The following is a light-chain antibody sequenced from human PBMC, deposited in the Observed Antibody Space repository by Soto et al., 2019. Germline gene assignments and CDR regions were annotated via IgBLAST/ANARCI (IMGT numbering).Light chain of an antibody. V-gene: IGLV1-44*01. CDR3: AAWDESLNGPV. J-gene: IGLJ2*01. Sequence: QSVLTQPPSASGTPGQRVTISCSGSSSNIGSYTVNWYQQLPGTAPKILIYSNNQRPSGVPDRFSGSKSGTSASLAISGLQSDDETDDYCAAWDESLNGPVFGGGTKLTVL. CDR1: SSNIGSYT. CDR2: SNN.